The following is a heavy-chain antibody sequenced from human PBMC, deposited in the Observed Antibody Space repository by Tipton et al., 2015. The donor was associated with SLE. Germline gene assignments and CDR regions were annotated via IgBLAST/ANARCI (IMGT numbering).Heavy chain of an antibody. J-gene: IGHJ3*02. CDR1: GGSISSYY. CDR3: ARDGAYSSGWYDQNAFDI. D-gene: IGHD6-19*01. Sequence: TLSLTCTVSGGSISSYYWSWIRQPPGKGLEWIGYIYYSGSTNYNPSLKSRVTISVDTSKNQFSLKLSSVTAADTAVYYCARDGAYSSGWYDQNAFDIWGQGTMVTVSS. V-gene: IGHV4-59*12. CDR2: IYYSGST.